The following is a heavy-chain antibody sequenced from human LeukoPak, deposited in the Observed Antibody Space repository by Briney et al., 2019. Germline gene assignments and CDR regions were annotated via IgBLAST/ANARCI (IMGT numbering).Heavy chain of an antibody. CDR1: GGSISSSSYY. CDR3: VRGAGTTRYYYYGMDV. CDR2: IYYSGST. D-gene: IGHD1-1*01. Sequence: SETLSLTCTVSGGSISSSSYYWGWIRQPPGKGLEWIGSIYYSGSTYYNPSLKSRVTISVDTPKNQFSLKLSSVTAADTAVYYCVRGAGTTRYYYYGMDVWGQGTTVTVSS. J-gene: IGHJ6*02. V-gene: IGHV4-39*01.